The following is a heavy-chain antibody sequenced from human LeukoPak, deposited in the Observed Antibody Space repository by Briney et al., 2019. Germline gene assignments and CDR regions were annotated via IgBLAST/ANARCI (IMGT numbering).Heavy chain of an antibody. CDR1: GFTFSSYW. CDR3: ARWRDGYNYYFDY. J-gene: IGHJ4*02. CDR2: IMQDGSEK. D-gene: IGHD5-24*01. V-gene: IGHV3-7*01. Sequence: QPGGSLRLSCAASGFTFSSYWMSWVRQAPGKGLEWVANIMQDGSEKYYVDSVKGRFTISRDNAKNSLYLQMNSLRAEDTAVYYCARWRDGYNYYFDYWGQGTLVTVSS.